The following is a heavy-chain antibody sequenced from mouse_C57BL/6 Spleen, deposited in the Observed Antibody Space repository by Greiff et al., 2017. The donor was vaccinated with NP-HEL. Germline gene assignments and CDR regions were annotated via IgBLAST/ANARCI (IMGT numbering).Heavy chain of an antibody. Sequence: EVQLQQSGPELVKPGASVKISCKASGYTFTDYYMNWVKQSHGKSLEWIGDINPNNGGTSYNQKFKGKATLTVDKSSSTAYMELRSLTSEDSAVYYCAKFSYYSNFAYWGQGTLVTVSA. D-gene: IGHD2-5*01. J-gene: IGHJ3*01. CDR1: GYTFTDYY. CDR3: AKFSYYSNFAY. CDR2: INPNNGGT. V-gene: IGHV1-26*01.